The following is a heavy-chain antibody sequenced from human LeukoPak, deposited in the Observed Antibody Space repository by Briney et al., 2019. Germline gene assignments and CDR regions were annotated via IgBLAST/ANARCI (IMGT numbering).Heavy chain of an antibody. V-gene: IGHV4-4*07. D-gene: IGHD3-22*01. CDR2: IYAGGST. J-gene: IGHJ4*02. CDR3: ARGSSDMWDDSSGYYYAY. CDR1: GDSIRSYY. Sequence: SETLPLTCTVSGDSIRSYYWTWIRLPAGKGLEWLGRIYAGGSTNYNPSLKSRVSMSVDTAKNQSSLKLSSVTAADTAVYYCARGSSDMWDDSSGYYYAYWGQGTLVTVSS.